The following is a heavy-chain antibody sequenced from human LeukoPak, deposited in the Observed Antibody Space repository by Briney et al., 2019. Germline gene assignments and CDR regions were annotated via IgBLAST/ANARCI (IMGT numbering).Heavy chain of an antibody. J-gene: IGHJ5*02. CDR3: ARAVSIRDYYGSGSTQPNWFDP. D-gene: IGHD3-10*01. CDR1: GFTFSDYY. CDR2: ISSSGSTI. V-gene: IGHV3-11*01. Sequence: PGGSLRLSCAASGFTFSDYYMSWIRQAPGKGLEWVSYISSSGSTIYYADSVKGRFTISRDNAKNSLYLQMNSLRAEDTAVYYCARAVSIRDYYGSGSTQPNWFDPWGQGTLVTVSS.